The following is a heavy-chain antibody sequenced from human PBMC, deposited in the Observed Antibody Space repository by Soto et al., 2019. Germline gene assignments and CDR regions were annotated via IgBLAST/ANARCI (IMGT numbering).Heavy chain of an antibody. CDR1: GFTFSSYA. D-gene: IGHD2-8*01. CDR2: ISGSGGST. CDR3: AKACAILYPPWDY. J-gene: IGHJ4*02. V-gene: IGHV3-23*01. Sequence: EVQLLESGGGLVQPGGSLRLSCAASGFTFSSYAMSWVRQAPGKGLEWVSAISGSGGSTYYADSGKGRFTISRDNSKNTLYLHMNSLSAEDTAVYYCAKACAILYPPWDYWGQGTLVTVSS.